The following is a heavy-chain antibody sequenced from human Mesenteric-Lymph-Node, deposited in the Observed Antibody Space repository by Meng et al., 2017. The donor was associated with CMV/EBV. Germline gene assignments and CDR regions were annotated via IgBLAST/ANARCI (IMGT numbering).Heavy chain of an antibody. J-gene: IGHJ4*02. D-gene: IGHD2-2*01. CDR2: IYYSGST. CDR1: GGPISSSSYY. V-gene: IGHV4-39*07. CDR3: ARGPCSSTSCYPFDY. Sequence: GSLRLSCTVSGGPISSSSYYWGWIRQPPGKGLEWIGSIYYSGSTYYNPSLKSRVTISVDTSKNQFSLKLSSVTAADTAVYYCARGPCSSTSCYPFDYWGQGTLVTVSS.